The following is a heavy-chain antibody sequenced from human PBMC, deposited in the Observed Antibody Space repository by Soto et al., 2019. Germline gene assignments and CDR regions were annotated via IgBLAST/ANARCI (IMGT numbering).Heavy chain of an antibody. CDR1: GFTFSSYA. D-gene: IGHD5-12*01. V-gene: IGHV3-64*01. Sequence: EVQLVESGGGLVQPGGSLRLSCAASGFTFSSYAMHWVRQAPGKGLEYVSAISSNGGSTYYANSVKGRFTISRDNSKNSLYLRMGSLRAEDMAVYYCARGGYVLYYYYYGMDVWGQGTTVTVSS. J-gene: IGHJ6*02. CDR3: ARGGYVLYYYYYGMDV. CDR2: ISSNGGST.